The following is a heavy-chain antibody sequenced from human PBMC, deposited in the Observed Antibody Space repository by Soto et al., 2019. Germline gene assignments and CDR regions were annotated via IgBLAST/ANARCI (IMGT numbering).Heavy chain of an antibody. D-gene: IGHD2-15*01. Sequence: ASVKVSCKASGYTFTGYYMHWVRQAPGQGLEWMGWINPNSGGTNYAQKFQGWVTMTRDTSISTAYMELSRLRSDDTAVYYCARASGCSGGSCYSTFDPWGQGTLVTVSS. CDR3: ARASGCSGGSCYSTFDP. J-gene: IGHJ5*02. CDR2: INPNSGGT. V-gene: IGHV1-2*04. CDR1: GYTFTGYY.